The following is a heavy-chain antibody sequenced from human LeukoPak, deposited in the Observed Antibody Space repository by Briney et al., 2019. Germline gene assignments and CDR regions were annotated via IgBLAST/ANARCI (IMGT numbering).Heavy chain of an antibody. Sequence: SETLSLTCAVYGGSFSGYYWSWIRQPPGKGLEWIGEINHSGSTNYNPSLKSRVTISVDTSKNQFSLKLSSVTAADTAVYYCARRYISPGKLGMLYYFDYWGQGTLVTVSS. CDR1: GGSFSGYY. CDR2: INHSGST. D-gene: IGHD3-16*01. J-gene: IGHJ4*02. CDR3: ARRYISPGKLGMLYYFDY. V-gene: IGHV4-34*01.